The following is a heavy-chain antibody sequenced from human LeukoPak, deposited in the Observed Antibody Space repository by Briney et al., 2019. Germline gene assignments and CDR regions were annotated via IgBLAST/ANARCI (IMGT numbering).Heavy chain of an antibody. V-gene: IGHV3-30*04. CDR3: ARVYTNRDY. CDR1: GFTFSSYA. CDR2: ISYDGSNK. Sequence: GGSLRLSCAASGFTFSSYAMHWVRQAPGKGLEWVAVISYDGSNKYYADSVKGRFTISRDNSKNTLYLQMKSLRAEDTAVYYCARVYTNRDYWGQGTLVTVSP. D-gene: IGHD1-14*01. J-gene: IGHJ4*02.